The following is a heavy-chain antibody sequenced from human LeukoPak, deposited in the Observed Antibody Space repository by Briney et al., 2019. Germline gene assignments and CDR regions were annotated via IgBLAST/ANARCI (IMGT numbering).Heavy chain of an antibody. V-gene: IGHV3-23*01. D-gene: IGHD6-13*01. CDR3: AKDEGPQQEGDLGAFDI. CDR2: IVDTGDGT. Sequence: HPGGSLRLSCAASGFTFSSYAMSWVRQAPGKGLEWVSTIVDTGDGTFYADSVRGRFTISRDNSKNTLYLQMNSLRAEDTAVYYCAKDEGPQQEGDLGAFDIWGQGTMVTVSS. CDR1: GFTFSSYA. J-gene: IGHJ3*02.